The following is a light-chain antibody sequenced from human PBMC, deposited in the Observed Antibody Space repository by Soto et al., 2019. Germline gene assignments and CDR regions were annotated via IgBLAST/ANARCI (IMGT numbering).Light chain of an antibody. V-gene: IGKV3-15*01. CDR3: HQYNNWPPIT. CDR2: GAS. CDR1: QSVSSN. J-gene: IGKJ4*01. Sequence: EIVMTQSTATLSVSPGERATLSCRASQSVSSNLAWYQQQPGQPPRLIIYGASTSATGIPARFSGSESGTEFTLTISSLQSEDGAVYYCHQYNNWPPITFGGGNKVEIK.